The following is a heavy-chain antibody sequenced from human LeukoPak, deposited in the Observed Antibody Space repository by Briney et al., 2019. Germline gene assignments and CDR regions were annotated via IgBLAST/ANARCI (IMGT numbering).Heavy chain of an antibody. D-gene: IGHD3-10*01. J-gene: IGHJ2*01. CDR3: ARGRGTGSPIGPRYFDL. CDR1: GYLFTSYW. Sequence: GESLKISCKGSGYLFTSYWIAWVRRMPGKGLEWMGIIYPADSDTRYSPSFQGQVTISADKSISTAFLRWTSLKASDTAIYYCARGRGTGSPIGPRYFDLWGRGTLVTVSS. V-gene: IGHV5-51*01. CDR2: IYPADSDT.